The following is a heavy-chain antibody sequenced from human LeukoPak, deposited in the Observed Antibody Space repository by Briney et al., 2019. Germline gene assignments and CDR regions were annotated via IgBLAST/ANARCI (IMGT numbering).Heavy chain of an antibody. V-gene: IGHV4-31*03. CDR2: TYYSGNT. D-gene: IGHD2-2*01. J-gene: IGHJ5*01. CDR1: GDFIIGAPYY. Sequence: SQTLSLTCTVSGDFIIGAPYYWSWVRQDPGQGLEWIAYTYYSGNTYYNPSLKSRVNLSVDTSNNQFSLNLTSVTAADTAVYYCARVVGSTSWFDSWGQGTRVTVSS. CDR3: ARVVGSTSWFDS.